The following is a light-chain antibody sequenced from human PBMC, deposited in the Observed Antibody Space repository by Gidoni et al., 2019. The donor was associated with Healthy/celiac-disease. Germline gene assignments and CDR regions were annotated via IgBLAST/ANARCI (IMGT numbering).Light chain of an antibody. CDR3: QQLNSYPRT. Sequence: DIQLTQSPSFLSASVGDRVTITCRASQGISSYLAWYQQKPGKAPKLLIYAASTLQSGVPSRFSSLQPEYFATYYCQQLNSYPRTFGQGTKVEIK. CDR2: AAS. CDR1: QGISSY. J-gene: IGKJ1*01. V-gene: IGKV1-9*01.